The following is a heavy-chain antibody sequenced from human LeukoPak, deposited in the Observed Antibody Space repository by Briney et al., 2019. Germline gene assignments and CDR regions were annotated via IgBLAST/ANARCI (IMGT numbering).Heavy chain of an antibody. CDR3: ARVGCSSTSCYFTYNWFDP. CDR2: IIPNFGTA. CDR1: GGTFSSYA. D-gene: IGHD2-2*01. J-gene: IGHJ5*02. Sequence: SVKVSCKASGGTFSSYAISWVRQAPGQGLEWMGGIIPNFGTANYAQKFQGRVTITADESTSTAYMELSSLRSEDTAVYYCARVGCSSTSCYFTYNWFDPWGQGTLVTVSS. V-gene: IGHV1-69*13.